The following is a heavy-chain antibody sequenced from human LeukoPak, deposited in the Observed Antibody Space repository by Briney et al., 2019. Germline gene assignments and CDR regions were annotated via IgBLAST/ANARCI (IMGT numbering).Heavy chain of an antibody. J-gene: IGHJ4*02. D-gene: IGHD1-26*01. CDR2: IRSSNSYI. CDR3: ARDGIVGATAFDY. V-gene: IGHV3-21*01. Sequence: GGSLRLSCAASGFTFSSYSMNWVRQAPGKGLEWVSSIRSSNSYIYYADSVKGRFTISRDNAKNSLYLQMNSLRAEDTAVYYCARDGIVGATAFDYWGQGTLVTVSS. CDR1: GFTFSSYS.